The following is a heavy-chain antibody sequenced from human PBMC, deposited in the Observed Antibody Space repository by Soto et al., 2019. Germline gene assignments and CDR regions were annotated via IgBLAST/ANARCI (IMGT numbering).Heavy chain of an antibody. J-gene: IGHJ4*02. V-gene: IGHV3-7*01. Sequence: EVQLVESGGVLVQPGGSLRLSCAASGFTFSSYWMSWVRQAPGKGLEWVANIKQDGSEKYYVDSVKGRITISRDNAKNSLNLQMNSLRSEDTAVYYCARVTDYYESSGYFDYWGQGTLVTVSS. CDR1: GFTFSSYW. CDR3: ARVTDYYESSGYFDY. CDR2: IKQDGSEK. D-gene: IGHD3-22*01.